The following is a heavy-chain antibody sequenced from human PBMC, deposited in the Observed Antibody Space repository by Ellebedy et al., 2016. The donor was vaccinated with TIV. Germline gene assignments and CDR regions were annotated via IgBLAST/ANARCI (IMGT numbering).Heavy chain of an antibody. V-gene: IGHV3-23*01. CDR3: VRGAWSYHFDY. J-gene: IGHJ4*02. Sequence: PGGSLRLSCAASGSTFTNYAMSWVRQAPGKGLEWVSAISTSGGSTYYADSVKGRFTVSRDNPKNTLYLQINRLSAEDTAVYYCVRGAWSYHFDYWGQGTLVTV. D-gene: IGHD1-26*01. CDR1: GSTFTNYA. CDR2: ISTSGGST.